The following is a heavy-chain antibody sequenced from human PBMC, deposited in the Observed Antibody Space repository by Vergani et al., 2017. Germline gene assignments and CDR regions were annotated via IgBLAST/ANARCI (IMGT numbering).Heavy chain of an antibody. CDR3: AREAPCSGGSCRKADI. CDR2: IIPIFGTA. V-gene: IGHV1-69*01. Sequence: QVQLVQSGAEVKKPGSSVKVSCKASGGTFSSYAISWVRQAPGQGLEWMGGIIPIFGTANYAQKFQGRVTIIADESTSTAYMELSSLRSEDTAVYYCAREAPCSGGSCRKADIWGQGTMVTVSS. J-gene: IGHJ3*02. D-gene: IGHD2-15*01. CDR1: GGTFSSYA.